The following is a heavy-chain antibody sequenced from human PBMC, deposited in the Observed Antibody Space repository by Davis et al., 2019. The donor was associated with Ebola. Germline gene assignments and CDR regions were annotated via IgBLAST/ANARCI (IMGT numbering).Heavy chain of an antibody. Sequence: PGGSLRLSCAASGFTFSSYAMHWVRQAPGKGLEWVAVISYDGSNKYYADSVKGRFTISRDNAKNSLYLQMNSLRAEDTAVYYCARDSYYDSSGSGGAFDIWGQGTMVTVSS. CDR2: ISYDGSNK. V-gene: IGHV3-30-3*01. J-gene: IGHJ3*02. D-gene: IGHD3-22*01. CDR3: ARDSYYDSSGSGGAFDI. CDR1: GFTFSSYA.